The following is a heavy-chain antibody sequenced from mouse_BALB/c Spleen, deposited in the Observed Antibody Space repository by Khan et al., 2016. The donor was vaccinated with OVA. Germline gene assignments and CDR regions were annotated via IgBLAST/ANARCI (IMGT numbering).Heavy chain of an antibody. CDR3: ARSNYYGSGLYAMYY. Sequence: DLVMPGAAVTLSCKASGYTFTSYWINWIKQRPGQGLEWIGRIAPGSGSTSYTDMFKGKATLTVDAYSSTADIQLSSLSSEDSAVYLCARSNYYGSGLYAMYYWGQGTSVTVSS. J-gene: IGHJ4*01. D-gene: IGHD1-1*01. CDR2: IAPGSGST. CDR1: GYTFTSYW. V-gene: IGHV1S41*01.